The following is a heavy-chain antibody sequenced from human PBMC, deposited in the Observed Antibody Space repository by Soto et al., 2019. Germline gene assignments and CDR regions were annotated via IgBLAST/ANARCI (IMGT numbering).Heavy chain of an antibody. V-gene: IGHV1-69*06. CDR2: IIPIFGTA. Sequence: SVKFSCKASGGTFSSYAISWVRQAPGQGLEWMGGIIPIFGTANYAQKFQGRVTITADKSTSTAYMELSSLRSEDTAVYYCARAPGSYYTHYYYGVDVWGQGTTVTVSS. D-gene: IGHD1-26*01. CDR3: ARAPGSYYTHYYYGVDV. CDR1: GGTFSSYA. J-gene: IGHJ6*02.